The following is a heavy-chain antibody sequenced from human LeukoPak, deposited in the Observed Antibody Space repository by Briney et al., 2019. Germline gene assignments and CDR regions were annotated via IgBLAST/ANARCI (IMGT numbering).Heavy chain of an antibody. CDR3: ARDITIFGVVIYYYYGMDV. D-gene: IGHD3-3*01. J-gene: IGHJ6*02. CDR2: INPNSGGT. CDR1: GYTFTGYY. V-gene: IGHV1-2*04. Sequence: ASVKVSCKASGYTFTGYYMHWVRQAPGQGLEWMGWINPNSGGTNYAQKFQGWVTMTRDTSISTVYMELSSLRAEDTAVYYCARDITIFGVVIYYYYGMDVWGQGTTVTVSS.